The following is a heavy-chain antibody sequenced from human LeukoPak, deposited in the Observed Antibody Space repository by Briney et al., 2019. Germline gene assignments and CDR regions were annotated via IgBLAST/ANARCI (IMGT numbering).Heavy chain of an antibody. J-gene: IGHJ4*02. CDR1: GGSISSGSYY. CDR3: ARELGYCSSTSCPLGY. D-gene: IGHD2-2*01. Sequence: SETLSLTCTVSGGSISSGSYYWSWIRQPAGKGLEWIGRIYASGSTNYNPSLKSRVTISVDTSKNQFSLKLSSVTAADTAVYYCARELGYCSSTSCPLGYWGQGTLVTVSS. V-gene: IGHV4-61*02. CDR2: IYASGST.